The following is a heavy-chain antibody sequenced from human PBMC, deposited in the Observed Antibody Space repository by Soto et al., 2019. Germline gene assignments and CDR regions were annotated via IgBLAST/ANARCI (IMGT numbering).Heavy chain of an antibody. CDR3: ARGSYGGNYNWFDP. Sequence: QVQLVQSGAEVKKPGSSVKVSCKASVGTFSSYAISWVRQAPGQGLEWMGGIIPIFGTANYAQKFQGRVTITADESTSTAYMELSSLRSEDTAVYYCARGSYGGNYNWFDPWGQGTLVTVSS. CDR2: IIPIFGTA. CDR1: VGTFSSYA. J-gene: IGHJ5*02. D-gene: IGHD4-17*01. V-gene: IGHV1-69*12.